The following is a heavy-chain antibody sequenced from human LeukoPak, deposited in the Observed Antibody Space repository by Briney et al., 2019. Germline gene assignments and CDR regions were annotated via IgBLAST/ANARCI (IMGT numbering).Heavy chain of an antibody. CDR1: GYTFTGYF. Sequence: ASVKVSCKASGYTFTGYFIHWVRQAPGQGLEWMGCINPNSGDTNYAQKFQGRVTMTRDTSISTAYMELNRLRFDDTAVYYCAREGGHCASTSCPHDYWSQGTLVTVST. CDR3: AREGGHCASTSCPHDY. CDR2: INPNSGDT. V-gene: IGHV1-2*02. D-gene: IGHD2-2*01. J-gene: IGHJ4*02.